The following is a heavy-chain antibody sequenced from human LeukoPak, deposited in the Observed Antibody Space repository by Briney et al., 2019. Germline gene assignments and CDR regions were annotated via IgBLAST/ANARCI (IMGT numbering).Heavy chain of an antibody. D-gene: IGHD5-24*01. CDR1: GYSFSTYW. CDR3: AIINHPDGRVY. V-gene: IGHV5-51*01. Sequence: EESLKISCKGSGYSFSTYWIGWVRQLPGKGLEWTAIIYAGNSDAKYSPSFQGQVSISTDRSISTAYLHWSSLKASDTAIYYCAIINHPDGRVYWGQGTLVTVSS. J-gene: IGHJ4*02. CDR2: IYAGNSDA.